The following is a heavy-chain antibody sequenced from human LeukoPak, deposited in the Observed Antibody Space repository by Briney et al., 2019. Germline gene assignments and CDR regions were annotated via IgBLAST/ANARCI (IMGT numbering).Heavy chain of an antibody. CDR2: IIPIFGTA. Sequence: SVKVSCKASGGTFSSYAISWVRQAPGQGLEWMGGIIPIFGTANYAQKFQGRVTITADESTSTAYMELSSLRSEDTAVYYCASWGYDSSVTVDYWGQGTLVTVSS. CDR3: ASWGYDSSVTVDY. CDR1: GGTFSSYA. V-gene: IGHV1-69*01. J-gene: IGHJ4*02. D-gene: IGHD3-22*01.